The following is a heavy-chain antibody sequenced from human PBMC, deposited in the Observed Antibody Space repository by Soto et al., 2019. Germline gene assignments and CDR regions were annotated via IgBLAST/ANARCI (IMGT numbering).Heavy chain of an antibody. CDR3: VIFGSGPNPNYFDY. J-gene: IGHJ4*02. Sequence: SETLSLTCTVSGGSISSSSYYWGWIRQPPGKGLEWIGSIYYSGSTYYNPSLKSRVTISVDTSKNQFSLKLSSVTAADTAVYYCVIFGSGPNPNYFDYWGQGTLVTVSS. CDR1: GGSISSSSYY. D-gene: IGHD2-15*01. CDR2: IYYSGST. V-gene: IGHV4-39*07.